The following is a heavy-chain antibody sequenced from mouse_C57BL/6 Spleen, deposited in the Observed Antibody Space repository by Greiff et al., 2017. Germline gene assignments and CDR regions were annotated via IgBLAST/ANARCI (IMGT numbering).Heavy chain of an antibody. CDR3: ARRVYYGNYAYFDY. Sequence: VQLQQSGPGLVKPSQSLSLTCSVTGYSITSGYYWNWIRQFPGNKLEWMGYISYDGSNNYNPSLKNRISITRATSKNQFFLKLNSVTTEDTATYYCARRVYYGNYAYFDYWGQGTTLTVSS. CDR2: ISYDGSN. J-gene: IGHJ2*01. V-gene: IGHV3-6*01. D-gene: IGHD2-1*01. CDR1: GYSITSGYY.